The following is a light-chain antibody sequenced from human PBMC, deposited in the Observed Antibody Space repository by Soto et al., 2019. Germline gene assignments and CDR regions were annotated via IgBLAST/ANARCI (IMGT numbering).Light chain of an antibody. CDR2: EVA. Sequence: QSALTQPASVSGSPGQSITISYTGTSTDPATYDLVSWYQQHPGKAPQLIIYEVAKRPSGVSARFSGSQSGDTASLTISGVQDADEAYYGCCSRVFGGGTKLTVL. V-gene: IGLV2-23*02. J-gene: IGLJ2*01. CDR1: STDPATYDL. CDR3: CSRV.